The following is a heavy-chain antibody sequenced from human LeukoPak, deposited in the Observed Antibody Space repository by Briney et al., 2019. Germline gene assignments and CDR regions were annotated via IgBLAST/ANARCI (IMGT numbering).Heavy chain of an antibody. D-gene: IGHD3-3*01. V-gene: IGHV3-23*01. CDR3: ATTIFGGYYYYMDV. CDR1: GLTFSNFA. J-gene: IGHJ6*03. Sequence: GGSLRLSCAASGLTFSNFAMTWVRQTPRKGLEWVSALSASGGGTFYAPSVKGRFTISRDNSKNTLYLQMNSLRAEDTAVYYCATTIFGGYYYYMDVWGKGTTVTVSS. CDR2: LSASGGGT.